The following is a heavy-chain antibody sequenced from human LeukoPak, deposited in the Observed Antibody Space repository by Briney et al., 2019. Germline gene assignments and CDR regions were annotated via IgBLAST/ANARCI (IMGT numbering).Heavy chain of an antibody. J-gene: IGHJ4*02. Sequence: ASVKVSCKASGYTFTGYYMHRVRQAPGQGLEWMGWINPNSGGTNYAQKFQGRVTMTRDTSISTAYMELSRLRSDDTAVYYCAITARITIFGVVTAPLDYWGQGTLVTVSS. CDR2: INPNSGGT. D-gene: IGHD3-3*01. CDR1: GYTFTGYY. CDR3: AITARITIFGVVTAPLDY. V-gene: IGHV1-2*02.